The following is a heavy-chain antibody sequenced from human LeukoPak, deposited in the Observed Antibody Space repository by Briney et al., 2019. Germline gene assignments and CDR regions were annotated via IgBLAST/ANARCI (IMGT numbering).Heavy chain of an antibody. J-gene: IGHJ4*02. V-gene: IGHV4-39*07. D-gene: IGHD3-22*01. CDR2: IYYSGST. Sequence: PSETLSLTCTVSGGSISSSSYYWGWIRQPPGKGLEWIGSIYYSGSTYYNPSLKSRVTISVDTSKNQFSLKLSSVTAADTAVYYCATCVYYYDSSGYDYWGQGTLVTVSS. CDR1: GGSISSSSYY. CDR3: ATCVYYYDSSGYDY.